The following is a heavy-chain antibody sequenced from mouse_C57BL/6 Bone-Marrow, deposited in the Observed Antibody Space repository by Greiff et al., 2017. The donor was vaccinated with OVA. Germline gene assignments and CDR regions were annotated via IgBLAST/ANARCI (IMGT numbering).Heavy chain of an antibody. CDR2: IDPSDSET. V-gene: IGHV1-52*01. J-gene: IGHJ2*01. CDR3: ARESYDYPYYFDY. CDR1: GYTFTSYW. Sequence: VHVKQPGAELVRPGSSVKLSCKASGYTFTSYWMHWVKQRPIQGLEWIGNIDPSDSETHYNQKFKDKATLTVDKSSSTAYMQLSSLTSEDSAVYYCARESYDYPYYFDYWGQGTTLTVSS. D-gene: IGHD2-4*01.